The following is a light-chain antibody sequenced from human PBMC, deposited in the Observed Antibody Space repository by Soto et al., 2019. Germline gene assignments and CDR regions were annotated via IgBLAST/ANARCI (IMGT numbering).Light chain of an antibody. CDR2: EVS. CDR3: NSYTSSNTRR. J-gene: IGLJ2*01. Sequence: QSALTQPASVSGSPGQSITISCTGTSNDVGGYKFVSWYQQHPGKAPKLLIYEVSNRPSGSSTRFSGSKSGNTAALSISGLQAEDEDDYYCNSYTSSNTRRFGGGTKLTVL. CDR1: SNDVGGYKF. V-gene: IGLV2-14*01.